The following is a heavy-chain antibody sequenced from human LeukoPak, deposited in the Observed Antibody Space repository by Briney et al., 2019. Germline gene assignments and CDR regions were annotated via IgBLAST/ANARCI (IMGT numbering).Heavy chain of an antibody. CDR3: ARRVQEARSIGSANWLDP. D-gene: IGHD3-10*01. CDR1: GGSFSGYY. Sequence: SETLSLTCAVYGGSFSGYYWSWIRQPPGKGLEWIGEINHSGSTNYNPSPKSRVNITVHTSMNQLSLKLSSVTAADTAVYHCARRVQEARSIGSANWLDPWGQGILVTVSS. CDR2: INHSGST. J-gene: IGHJ5*02. V-gene: IGHV4-34*01.